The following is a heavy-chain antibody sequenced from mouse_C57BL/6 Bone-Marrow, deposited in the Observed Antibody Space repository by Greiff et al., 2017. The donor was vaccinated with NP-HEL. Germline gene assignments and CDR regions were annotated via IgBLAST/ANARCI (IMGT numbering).Heavy chain of an antibody. V-gene: IGHV8-8*01. CDR1: GFSLSTFGMG. Sequence: QVTLKESGPGILQPSQTLSLTCSFSGFSLSTFGMGVGWIRQPSGKGLEWLAHIWWDDDKYYNPALKSRPTISKDTSKHQVFLKITNVDTADTATYYVARIVEDYYGSSFFDYWGRGTTLTVTS. D-gene: IGHD1-1*01. CDR2: IWWDDDK. CDR3: ARIVEDYYGSSFFDY. J-gene: IGHJ2*01.